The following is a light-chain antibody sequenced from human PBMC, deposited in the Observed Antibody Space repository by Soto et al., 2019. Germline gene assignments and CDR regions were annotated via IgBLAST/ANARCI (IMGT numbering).Light chain of an antibody. Sequence: DIPMTQSPSTLSASVGDRVTITCRASQSISSWLAWYQQKPGKAPKVLIYDASSLESGVPSRFSGSGSGTEFTLTISSVQPEDSASYYCQQYNSYVYTFGQGTKLEIK. CDR2: DAS. CDR3: QQYNSYVYT. V-gene: IGKV1-5*01. CDR1: QSISSW. J-gene: IGKJ2*01.